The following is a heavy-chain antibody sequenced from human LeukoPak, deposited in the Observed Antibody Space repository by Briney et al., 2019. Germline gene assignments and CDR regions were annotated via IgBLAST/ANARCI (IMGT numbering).Heavy chain of an antibody. J-gene: IGHJ4*02. Sequence: ASVKVSCKASGYTFTGYYMHWVRQAPGQGLEWMGWINPNSGGTNYAQKFQGRVTMTRDTSISTAYMELSGLRSDDTAVYYCARSAAMVRGALLGYWGQGTLVTVSS. CDR2: INPNSGGT. V-gene: IGHV1-2*02. D-gene: IGHD3-10*01. CDR1: GYTFTGYY. CDR3: ARSAAMVRGALLGY.